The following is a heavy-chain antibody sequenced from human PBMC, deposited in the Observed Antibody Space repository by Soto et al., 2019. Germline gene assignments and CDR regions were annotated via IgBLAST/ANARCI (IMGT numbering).Heavy chain of an antibody. CDR3: AKDRLRGGFLTTATTNGMDV. CDR1: GFTFSSYG. J-gene: IGHJ6*02. V-gene: IGHV3-30*18. CDR2: ISDTGSSH. Sequence: PGGSLRLSCVGSGFTFSSYGMHWVRQAPGKGLECVAVISDTGSSHYYAASVEGRFTISRENSKNTLFPQMNSLRAGDTAVYYCAKDRLRGGFLTTATTNGMDVWGQGTTVTVSS. D-gene: IGHD1-26*01.